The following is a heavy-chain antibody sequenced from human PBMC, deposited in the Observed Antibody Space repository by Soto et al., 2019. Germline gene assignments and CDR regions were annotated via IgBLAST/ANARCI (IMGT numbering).Heavy chain of an antibody. CDR3: TTEGALRFLEWLPYYYYGMDV. CDR2: IKSKTDGGTT. CDR1: VFTFGNAW. V-gene: IGHV3-15*01. J-gene: IGHJ6*02. Sequence: GGSLRLSCGASVFTFGNAWMSWVRQAPGKGLEWVGRIKSKTDGGTTDYAAPVKGRFTISRDDSKNTLYLQMNSLKTEDTAVYYCTTEGALRFLEWLPYYYYGMDVWGQGTTVTVSS. D-gene: IGHD3-3*01.